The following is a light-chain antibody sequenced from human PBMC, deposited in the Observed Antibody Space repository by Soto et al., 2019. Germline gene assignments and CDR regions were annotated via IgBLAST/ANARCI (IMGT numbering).Light chain of an antibody. Sequence: QSVLTQPASVSGSPGQSITISCTGTSSDVGGYNYVSWYQQHPGIAPKLMIYEVTNRPSGVSNRFSDSKSGNTASLTISGLQAEDEADYYCSSYTSSSTRVFGTGTKLTVL. V-gene: IGLV2-14*01. CDR2: EVT. J-gene: IGLJ1*01. CDR3: SSYTSSSTRV. CDR1: SSDVGGYNY.